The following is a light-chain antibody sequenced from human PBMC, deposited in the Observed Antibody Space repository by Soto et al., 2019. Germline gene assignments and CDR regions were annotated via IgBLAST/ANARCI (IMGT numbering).Light chain of an antibody. CDR1: SSDVGAYNY. CDR2: DVT. V-gene: IGLV2-14*03. J-gene: IGLJ1*01. CDR3: SSYTTSSTLYV. Sequence: QPVLTQPASVSGSPGQSITISCTGTSSDVGAYNYVSWYQQYPGKAPKYIIYDVTNRPSGVSYRFSGSKSGNTASLTISGLQAEDEADYYCSSYTTSSTLYVFGTGTQLTVL.